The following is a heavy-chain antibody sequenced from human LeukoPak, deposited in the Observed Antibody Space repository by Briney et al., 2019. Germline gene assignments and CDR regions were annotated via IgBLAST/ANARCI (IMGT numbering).Heavy chain of an antibody. J-gene: IGHJ6*02. V-gene: IGHV4-31*03. CDR2: IYYSGST. D-gene: IGHD2-15*01. CDR3: ARDLRGYCSGGSCYYYGMDV. Sequence: SETLSLTCTVSGGSISSGGYYWSWIRQHPGKGLEWIGYIYYSGSTYYNPSLKSRVTISVDTSKNQFSLKLSSVTAADTAVYYCARDLRGYCSGGSCYYYGMDVWGQGTTVTVSS. CDR1: GGSISSGGYY.